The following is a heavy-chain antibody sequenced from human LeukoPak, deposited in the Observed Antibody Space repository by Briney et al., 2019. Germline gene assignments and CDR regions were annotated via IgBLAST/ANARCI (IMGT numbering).Heavy chain of an antibody. CDR3: AKDDGTTAFWHLDI. CDR1: GFTFHDYA. Sequence: GGSLRLSCAASGFTFHDYAIHWVRQAPGRGLEWVSRITGDGITTYYADSVKGRFTISRDNGKTSLYLQMNSLSSEDTALYYCAKDDGTTAFWHLDIWGRGTLVTVSS. J-gene: IGHJ2*01. D-gene: IGHD1-7*01. CDR2: ITGDGITT. V-gene: IGHV3-43*02.